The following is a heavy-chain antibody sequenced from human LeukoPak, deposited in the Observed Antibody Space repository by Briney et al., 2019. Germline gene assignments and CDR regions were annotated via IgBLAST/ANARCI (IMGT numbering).Heavy chain of an antibody. CDR3: ARGREKAPLDYDFWSGYYRNYYYYGMDV. D-gene: IGHD3-3*01. V-gene: IGHV1-8*01. CDR2: MNPNSGNT. Sequence: ASVKVSCKASGYTFTSYDINWVRQATGQGLEWMGWMNPNSGNTGYAQKFQGRVTMTRNTSISTAYMELSSLRSEDTAVYYCARGREKAPLDYDFWSGYYRNYYYYGMDVWGQGTTVTVSS. J-gene: IGHJ6*02. CDR1: GYTFTSYD.